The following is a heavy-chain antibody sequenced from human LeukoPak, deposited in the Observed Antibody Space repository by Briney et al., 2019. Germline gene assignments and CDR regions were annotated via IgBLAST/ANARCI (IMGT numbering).Heavy chain of an antibody. D-gene: IGHD2-2*01. CDR2: IIPIFGTA. CDR1: GGTFSSYA. V-gene: IGHV1-69*01. J-gene: IGHJ5*02. CDR3: ARERSQENRPYCSSTSCPNWFDP. Sequence: SVKVSCKASGGTFSSYAISWMRQAPGQGLEWMGGIIPIFGTANYAQKFQGRVTITADESTSTAYMELSSLRSEDTAVYYCARERSQENRPYCSSTSCPNWFDPWGQGTLVTVSS.